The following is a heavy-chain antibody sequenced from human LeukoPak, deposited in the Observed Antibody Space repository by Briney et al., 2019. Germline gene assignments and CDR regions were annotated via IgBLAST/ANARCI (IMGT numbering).Heavy chain of an antibody. CDR1: GYTFTSYY. Sequence: ASVKVSCKASGYTFTSYYMHWVRQAPGQGLEWMGIINPSGGSTSYAQKFQGRVTMTRDTSTSTVYMELSSLRSEDTAVYYCARGGHLVLLWFGELPFDPWGQGTLVTVSS. CDR2: INPSGGST. J-gene: IGHJ5*02. V-gene: IGHV1-46*01. D-gene: IGHD3-10*01. CDR3: ARGGHLVLLWFGELPFDP.